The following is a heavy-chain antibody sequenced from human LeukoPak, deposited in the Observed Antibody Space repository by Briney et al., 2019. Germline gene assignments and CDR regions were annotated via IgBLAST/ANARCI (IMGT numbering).Heavy chain of an antibody. V-gene: IGHV4-61*02. CDR3: ARDAEDYYFDY. Sequence: MSSQTLSLTCTVSGGSISSGSYYWSWIRQPAGKGLEWIGRIYTSGSTNYNPSLKSRVTISVDTTKNQFSLKLSSVTAADTAVYYCARDAEDYYFDYWGQGTLVTVSS. J-gene: IGHJ4*02. CDR1: GGSISSGSYY. CDR2: IYTSGST.